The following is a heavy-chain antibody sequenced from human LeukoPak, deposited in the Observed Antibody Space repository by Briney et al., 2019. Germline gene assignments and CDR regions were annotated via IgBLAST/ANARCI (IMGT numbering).Heavy chain of an antibody. V-gene: IGHV4-59*01. CDR2: IYYSGST. CDR1: GGSISSYY. Sequence: PSETLSLTCTVSGGSISSYYWSWLRQPPGKGLEWIGYIYYSGSTNYNPSLKSRVTISVDTSKNQFSLKLSSVTAAETAVYYCARVRYGDCFDYWGRGTLGTVSS. D-gene: IGHD4-17*01. J-gene: IGHJ4*02. CDR3: ARVRYGDCFDY.